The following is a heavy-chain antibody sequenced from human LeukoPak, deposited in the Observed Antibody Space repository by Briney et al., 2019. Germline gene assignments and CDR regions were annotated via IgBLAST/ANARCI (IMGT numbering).Heavy chain of an antibody. V-gene: IGHV3-23*01. CDR3: AELGITMIGGV. D-gene: IGHD3-10*02. Sequence: GGSLRLSCAASGFTFSSSAMSWVRQALGKGLEWVSNVSGSGRGENTYYADSVKGRFTISRDNSKNTLILQMNSLRAEDTAVYYCAELGITMIGGVWGKGTTVTISS. J-gene: IGHJ6*04. CDR1: GFTFSSSA. CDR2: VSGSGRGENT.